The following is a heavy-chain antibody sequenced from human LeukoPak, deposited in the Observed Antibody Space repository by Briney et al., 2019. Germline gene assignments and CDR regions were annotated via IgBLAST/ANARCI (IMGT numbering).Heavy chain of an antibody. Sequence: ASVKVSCKASTYISSDFVISWVRLAPGGGREGMGWVSGDNGQTNYGHKFYGRVTMTMETSTNTASMELRGLRSDDTAIYYCARVYLYTTGWSAAYYYFMDVWGKGTTVIVSS. CDR2: VSGDNGQT. CDR1: TYISSDFV. V-gene: IGHV1-18*01. CDR3: ARVYLYTTGWSAAYYYFMDV. D-gene: IGHD3-16*02. J-gene: IGHJ6*03.